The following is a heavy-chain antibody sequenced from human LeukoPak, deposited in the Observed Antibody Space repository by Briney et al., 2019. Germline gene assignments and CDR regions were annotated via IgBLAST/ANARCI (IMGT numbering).Heavy chain of an antibody. D-gene: IGHD3-22*01. CDR2: IYYSGST. CDR3: ARSDSSGYGY. V-gene: IGHV4-31*03. J-gene: IGHJ4*02. Sequence: PSETLSLTCTVSGGSISSGGYYWSWIRQHPGKCLEWIGYIYYSGSTYYNPSLKSRVTISVDTSKNQFSLKLSSVTAADTAVYYCARSDSSGYGYWGQGSLVTVSS. CDR1: GGSISSGGYY.